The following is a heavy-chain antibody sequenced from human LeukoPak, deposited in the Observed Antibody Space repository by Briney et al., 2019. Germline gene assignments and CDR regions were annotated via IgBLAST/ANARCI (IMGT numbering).Heavy chain of an antibody. J-gene: IGHJ3*02. CDR1: GFTFSSYE. CDR3: ARDNGLKYYYDSRDDAFDI. D-gene: IGHD3-22*01. V-gene: IGHV3-48*03. CDR2: ISSSGSTI. Sequence: GGSLRLSCAASGFTFSSYEMNWVRQAPGKGLEWVSYISSSGSTIYYADSVKGRFTISRDNAKNSLYLQMNSLRAEDTAVYYCARDNGLKYYYDSRDDAFDIWGQGTMVTVSS.